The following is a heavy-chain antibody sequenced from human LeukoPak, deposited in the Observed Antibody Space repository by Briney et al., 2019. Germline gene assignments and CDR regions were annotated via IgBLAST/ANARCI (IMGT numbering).Heavy chain of an antibody. J-gene: IGHJ6*03. CDR1: GYTFTSYY. CDR3: ARDIGVGSSWYTYYYYMDV. Sequence: GASVKVSCKASGYTFTSYYMHWVRQAPGQGLEWMGIINPSGGSTSYAQKFQGRVTMTRDMSTSTVYMELSSLRSEDTAVYYCARDIGVGSSWYTYYYYMDVWGKGTTVTVSS. CDR2: INPSGGST. D-gene: IGHD6-13*01. V-gene: IGHV1-46*01.